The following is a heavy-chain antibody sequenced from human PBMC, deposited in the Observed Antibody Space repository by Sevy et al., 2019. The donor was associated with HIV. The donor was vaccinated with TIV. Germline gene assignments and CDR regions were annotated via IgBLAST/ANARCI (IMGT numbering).Heavy chain of an antibody. J-gene: IGHJ3*02. D-gene: IGHD3-22*01. V-gene: IGHV3-74*01. CDR3: ARVNDYYDSSGYYGAGAFDI. Sequence: GGSLRLSCAASGFTFSSYWMHWVRQAPGKGLVWVSRINSDGSSTRYADSVKGRFTISRDNAKNTLYLLMNSLRAEDTAVYYCARVNDYYDSSGYYGAGAFDIWGQGTMVTVSS. CDR2: INSDGSST. CDR1: GFTFSSYW.